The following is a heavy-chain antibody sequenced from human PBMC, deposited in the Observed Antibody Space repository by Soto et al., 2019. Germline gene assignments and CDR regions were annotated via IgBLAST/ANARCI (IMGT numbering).Heavy chain of an antibody. Sequence: QVQLVQSGAEVKKPGSSVKVSCKASGGTFSSYAISWVRQAPGQGLEWMGGIIPIFGTANYAQKFQGRVTITADESTSTAYMELSSLRSEDTAVYYCAGGLIAAADYYYYGMDVWGQGTTVTVSS. CDR1: GGTFSSYA. V-gene: IGHV1-69*01. J-gene: IGHJ6*02. CDR2: IIPIFGTA. CDR3: AGGLIAAADYYYYGMDV. D-gene: IGHD6-13*01.